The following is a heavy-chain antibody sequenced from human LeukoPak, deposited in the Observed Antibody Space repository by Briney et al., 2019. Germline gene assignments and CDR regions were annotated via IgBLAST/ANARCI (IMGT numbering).Heavy chain of an antibody. CDR1: GYTFTGYY. Sequence: ASVKVSCKASGYTFTGYYMHWVRQAPGQGLEWMGWINPNSGGTNYAQKFQGWVTMTRGTSISTAYMELSRLRSDDTAVYYCARDGVDDSSGYYHFDYWGQGTLVTVSS. D-gene: IGHD3-22*01. J-gene: IGHJ4*02. V-gene: IGHV1-2*04. CDR2: INPNSGGT. CDR3: ARDGVDDSSGYYHFDY.